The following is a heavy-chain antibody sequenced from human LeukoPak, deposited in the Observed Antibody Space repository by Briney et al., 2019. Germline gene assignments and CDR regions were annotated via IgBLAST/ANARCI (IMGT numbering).Heavy chain of an antibody. J-gene: IGHJ5*02. CDR2: ISSNGGST. D-gene: IGHD5-12*01. CDR1: GFTFSSYA. Sequence: GGSLRLSCSAAGFTFSSYAMHWVRQAPGKGLEYVSAISSNGGSTYYADSVKGRFTISRDNSKNTLYLQMSSLRAEDTAVYYCVKGEGSGYYWFDPWGQGTLVTVSS. CDR3: VKGEGSGYYWFDP. V-gene: IGHV3-64D*09.